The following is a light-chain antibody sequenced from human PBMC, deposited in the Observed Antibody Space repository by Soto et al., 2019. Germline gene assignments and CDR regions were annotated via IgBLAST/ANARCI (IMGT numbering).Light chain of an antibody. V-gene: IGKV4-1*01. CDR3: QQYYSVPHT. CDR1: QSVLYSSNNKYY. CDR2: WAS. Sequence: DIVMTQSPDSLAVSLGERATINCKSSQSVLYSSNNKYYLAWYQQKSGQPPKLLIYWASTRESGVPDRFSGSGSATKFTLTISSLQAEDVAVYYCQQYYSVPHTFGQGTKLEIK. J-gene: IGKJ2*01.